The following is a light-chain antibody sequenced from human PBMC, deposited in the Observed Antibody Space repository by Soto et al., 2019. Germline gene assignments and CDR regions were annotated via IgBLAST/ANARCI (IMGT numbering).Light chain of an antibody. CDR2: WAS. CDR3: QQFYTTPHT. J-gene: IGKJ1*01. CDR1: QSVFSTSSSKNY. V-gene: IGKV4-1*01. Sequence: DIVMTQSPDSLAVSLGERATINCKSSQSVFSTSSSKNYLAWYLQKPGQPPRLLDSWASTRESGVPDRFSGSGSGTDFTLTFSSLQAEDAAVYYCQQFYTTPHTFGQGTKVEIK.